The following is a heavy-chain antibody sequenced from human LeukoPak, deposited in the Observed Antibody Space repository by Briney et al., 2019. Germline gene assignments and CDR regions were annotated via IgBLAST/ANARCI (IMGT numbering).Heavy chain of an antibody. D-gene: IGHD1-1*01. CDR1: GYSFSSHW. CDR2: IYPGDSDT. J-gene: IGHJ3*02. Sequence: GESLEISCKGSGYSFSSHWIGWVRQMPGKGLEWMGIIYPGDSDTRYSPSFQGQVTISADKSIGTAYLQWTSLKASDTAMYYCARPNYNWNDRAFDIWGQGTMVTVSS. V-gene: IGHV5-51*01. CDR3: ARPNYNWNDRAFDI.